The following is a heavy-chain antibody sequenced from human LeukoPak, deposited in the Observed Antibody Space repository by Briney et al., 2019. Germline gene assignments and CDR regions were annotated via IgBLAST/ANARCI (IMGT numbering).Heavy chain of an antibody. D-gene: IGHD3-10*01. J-gene: IGHJ4*02. V-gene: IGHV4-59*12. CDR2: IYYSGST. CDR3: ASLLWFGELFLYYFDY. CDR1: GGSINSYY. Sequence: SETLSLTCTVSGGSINSYYWSWIRQPPGKGLEWIGYIYYSGSTNYNPSLKSRVTISVDTSKNQFSLKLSSVTAADTAVYYCASLLWFGELFLYYFDYWGQGTLVTVSS.